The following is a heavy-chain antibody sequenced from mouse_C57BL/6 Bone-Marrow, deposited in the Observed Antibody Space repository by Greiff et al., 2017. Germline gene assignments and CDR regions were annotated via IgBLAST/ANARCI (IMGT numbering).Heavy chain of an antibody. Sequence: VQLQQPGAELVKPGASVKLSCKASGYTFTSYWMHWVKQRPGQGLEWIGMIHPNSGSTNYNEKFKSKATLTVDKSSSTAYMQLSSLTSEDSAVYYCARSPPDCYARDYWGQGTSVTVSS. CDR1: GYTFTSYW. CDR3: ARSPPDCYARDY. CDR2: IHPNSGST. J-gene: IGHJ4*01. V-gene: IGHV1-64*01.